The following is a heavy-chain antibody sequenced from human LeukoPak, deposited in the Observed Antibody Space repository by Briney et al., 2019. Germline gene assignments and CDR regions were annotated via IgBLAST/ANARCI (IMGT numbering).Heavy chain of an antibody. CDR1: GYTFTGYY. Sequence: GASVKVSCKASGYTFTGYYMHWVRQAPGQGLEWMGWINPNSGGTNYAQKFQGRVTMTRDTSISTAYMELSRLRSEDTAVYYCATCSGGSCYSRHWGQGTLVTVSS. CDR2: INPNSGGT. CDR3: ATCSGGSCYSRH. V-gene: IGHV1-2*02. J-gene: IGHJ4*02. D-gene: IGHD2-15*01.